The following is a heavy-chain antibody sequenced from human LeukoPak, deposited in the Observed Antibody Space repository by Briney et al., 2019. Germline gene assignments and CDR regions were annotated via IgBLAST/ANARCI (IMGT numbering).Heavy chain of an antibody. CDR3: ARETGLYYFDY. V-gene: IGHV4-39*07. CDR2: MYYSGST. CDR1: GGSISSSSYY. D-gene: IGHD1-14*01. Sequence: SETLSLTCTVSGGSISSSSYYWGWIRQPPGKGLEWIGSMYYSGSTYYNPPLKSRVTISVDTSKNQFSLKLSSVTAADTAVYFCARETGLYYFDYWGQGTLVTVSS. J-gene: IGHJ4*02.